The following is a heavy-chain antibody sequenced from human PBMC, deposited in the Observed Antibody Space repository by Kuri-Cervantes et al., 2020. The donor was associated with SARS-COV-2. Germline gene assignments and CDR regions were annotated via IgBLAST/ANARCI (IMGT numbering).Heavy chain of an antibody. J-gene: IGHJ4*02. D-gene: IGHD1-26*01. Sequence: GESLKISCAASGFTFSAYAMSWVRQAPGKGLEWVSSISDTGGRTDYADSVKGRFTISRDNSKNTLYLQVSSLRAEDSAVYYCAKHVRIVGASGGDYWGQGALVTVDS. CDR2: ISDTGGRT. CDR1: GFTFSAYA. V-gene: IGHV3-23*01. CDR3: AKHVRIVGASGGDY.